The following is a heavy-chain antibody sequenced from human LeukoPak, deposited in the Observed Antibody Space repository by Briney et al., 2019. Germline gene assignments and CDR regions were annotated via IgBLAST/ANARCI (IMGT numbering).Heavy chain of an antibody. D-gene: IGHD2-2*01. CDR3: ARLPTTLVPAASLGFDP. CDR1: GGSISSYY. Sequence: PSETLSLTCTVSGGSISSYYWSWIRQPPGKGLEWIGYIYYSGSTNYNPSLKSRVTISVDTSKNQFSLKLSSVTAADTAVYYCARLPTTLVPAASLGFDPWGQGTLVTVSS. J-gene: IGHJ5*02. CDR2: IYYSGST. V-gene: IGHV4-59*08.